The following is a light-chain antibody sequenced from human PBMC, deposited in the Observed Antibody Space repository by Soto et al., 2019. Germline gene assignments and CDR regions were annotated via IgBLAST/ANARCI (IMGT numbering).Light chain of an antibody. CDR3: QSYDSDFVV. CDR2: ENN. V-gene: IGLV6-57*04. J-gene: IGLJ2*01. Sequence: NFMLTQPHSVSESPGKTLSISCTRSSGSIANNYVQWYQQRPGSAPTTVSYENNQRVSAVPDRFSGSTDGSSNSASLSISGLQSEGEADYYGQSYDSDFVVFGGGTKVTV. CDR1: SGSIANNY.